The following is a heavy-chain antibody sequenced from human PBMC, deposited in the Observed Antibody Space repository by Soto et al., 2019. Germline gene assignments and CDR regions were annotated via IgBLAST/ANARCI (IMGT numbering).Heavy chain of an antibody. CDR3: VTDSNSRAVGVTLFDY. V-gene: IGHV4-59*12. D-gene: IGHD1-26*01. Sequence: SETLSLTCSVSGGSISGYYWSWIRQTPEKGLEWIGYIYYSGSTNYNPSLKSRVTMLIDTSRNHFSLSLRSVTAADTAVYYCVTDSNSRAVGVTLFDYWGQGTLVTVSS. CDR1: GGSISGYY. CDR2: IYYSGST. J-gene: IGHJ4*02.